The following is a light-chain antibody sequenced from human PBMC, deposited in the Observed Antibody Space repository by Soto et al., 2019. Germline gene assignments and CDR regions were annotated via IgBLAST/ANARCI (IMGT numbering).Light chain of an antibody. Sequence: EIVLTQSPGTLSLSPGERATLSCRAGQTLSSTFLAWYQQKPAQAPRLLIYGASSRATGVPDRFSGSGSGTDFTLTISRVEPEDFATYYCQQSYSTPHTFGQGTRLEIK. CDR2: GAS. V-gene: IGKV3-20*01. CDR1: QTLSSTF. CDR3: QQSYSTPHT. J-gene: IGKJ5*01.